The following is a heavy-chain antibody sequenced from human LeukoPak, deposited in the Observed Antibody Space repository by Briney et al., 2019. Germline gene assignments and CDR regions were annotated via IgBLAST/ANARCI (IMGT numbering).Heavy chain of an antibody. V-gene: IGHV3-23*01. CDR1: GFTFSRCA. CDR3: VREEMPATLDY. D-gene: IGHD5-24*01. CDR2: ITGNGGST. J-gene: IGHJ4*02. Sequence: PGGSLRLSCAVSGFTFSRCAMSWVRQAPGKGLEWVSTITGNGGSTYYADSVKGRFTISRDNSKNTLYLRMNSLRVEDTAVYSCVREEMPATLDYWGRGTLVTVSS.